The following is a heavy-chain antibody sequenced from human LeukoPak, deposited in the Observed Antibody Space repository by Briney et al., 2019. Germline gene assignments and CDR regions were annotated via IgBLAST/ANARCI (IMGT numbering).Heavy chain of an antibody. D-gene: IGHD3-3*01. Sequence: PSETLSLTCAVSGGSISSGGYSWSWIRQPPGKGLEWIGYIYHSGSTYYNPSLKSRVTISVDRSKNQFSLKLSSVTAADTAVYYCARFDLRFFDYWGQGTLVTVSS. CDR1: GGSISSGGYS. CDR3: ARFDLRFFDY. J-gene: IGHJ4*02. V-gene: IGHV4-30-2*01. CDR2: IYHSGST.